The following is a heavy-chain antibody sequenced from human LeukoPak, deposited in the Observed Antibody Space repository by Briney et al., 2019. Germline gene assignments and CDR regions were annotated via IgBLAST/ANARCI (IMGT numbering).Heavy chain of an antibody. CDR2: INHSGDT. Sequence: PSETLSLTCIVSGGSFTNYYWSWIRQTPEKGLEWIGQINHSGDTSYNPSLRSRITLSVDRSKNQFSLKVTSVTAADTGVYYCARGPGTVGLSPWGQGTLVTVSS. D-gene: IGHD1/OR15-1a*01. V-gene: IGHV4-34*01. CDR3: ARGPGTVGLSP. CDR1: GGSFTNYY. J-gene: IGHJ5*02.